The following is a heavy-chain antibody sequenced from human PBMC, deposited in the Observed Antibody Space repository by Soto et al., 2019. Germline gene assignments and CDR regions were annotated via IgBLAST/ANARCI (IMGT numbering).Heavy chain of an antibody. CDR1: GYTFTGYY. Sequence: ASVKVSCKASGYTFTGYYMHWVRQAPGQGLEWMGWINPNSGGTNYAQKFQGWVTMTRDTSISTAYMELSRLRSDDTAVYYCAREGRDDDDFWRGPRGMDVWGQGTTVIVSS. V-gene: IGHV1-2*04. CDR3: AREGRDDDDFWRGPRGMDV. D-gene: IGHD3-3*01. CDR2: INPNSGGT. J-gene: IGHJ6*02.